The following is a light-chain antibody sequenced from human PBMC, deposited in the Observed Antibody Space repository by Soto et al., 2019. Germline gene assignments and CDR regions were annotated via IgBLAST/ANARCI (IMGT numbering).Light chain of an antibody. CDR3: GVWDISSYHLI. J-gene: IGLJ2*01. V-gene: IGLV3-21*02. CDR2: DVS. Sequence: SYELTQPPSVSGAPGQTASITCWGKVIGSISGHWYQQKPGQAPVLGVFDVSARPSGIPERFSGSNSRNAATLTISRVEAWDEADCSGGVWDISSYHLIFGGGPQRTVL. CDR1: VIGSIS.